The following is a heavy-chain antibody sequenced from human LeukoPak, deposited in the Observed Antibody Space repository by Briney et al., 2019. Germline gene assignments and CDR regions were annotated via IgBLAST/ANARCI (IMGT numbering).Heavy chain of an antibody. J-gene: IGHJ4*02. Sequence: ASVKVSCKASGYTFTGFGINWVRRAPGQGLEWMGWISGYNDNTHYAKKFQGRVTLTTDTPTSTAYMELRSLRSDDTAVYYCARDGTSTDDYWGQGTLVTVSS. CDR1: GYTFTGFG. V-gene: IGHV1-18*01. D-gene: IGHD1-7*01. CDR2: ISGYNDNT. CDR3: ARDGTSTDDY.